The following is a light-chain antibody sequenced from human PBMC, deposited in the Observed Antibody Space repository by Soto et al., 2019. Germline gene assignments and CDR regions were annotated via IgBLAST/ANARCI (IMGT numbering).Light chain of an antibody. CDR3: QQYNNWPRAT. V-gene: IGKV3-15*01. Sequence: ETVMTQSPATLPVSPGERATLSCRASQSVRSNLAWYQQKPGQAPRLLIYGASTRATGVPARFSGSGSGTEFTLTINSLQSEDFALYYCQQYNNWPRATFGGGTKVEIK. CDR2: GAS. J-gene: IGKJ4*01. CDR1: QSVRSN.